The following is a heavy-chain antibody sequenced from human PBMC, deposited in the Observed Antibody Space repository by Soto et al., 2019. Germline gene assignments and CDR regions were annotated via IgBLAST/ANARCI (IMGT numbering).Heavy chain of an antibody. CDR3: GTLVEMATWEGK. CDR2: IIPIFGTA. J-gene: IGHJ4*02. Sequence: QVQLVQSGAEVKKPGSSVKVSCKASGGTFSSYSISWVRQAPGQGLEWMGGIIPIFGTANYAQKFQGRVTITADESTSTAYMELSSLRSEDTAVYYCGTLVEMATWEGKWGQGTLVTVSS. D-gene: IGHD5-12*01. CDR1: GGTFSSYS. V-gene: IGHV1-69*01.